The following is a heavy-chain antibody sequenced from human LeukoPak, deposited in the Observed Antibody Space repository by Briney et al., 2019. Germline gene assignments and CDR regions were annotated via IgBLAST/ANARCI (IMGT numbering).Heavy chain of an antibody. V-gene: IGHV3-23*01. CDR1: GFTFNTYA. CDR3: AKSSRIAVAVGLNHHTKNNYYYYYMDV. D-gene: IGHD6-19*01. J-gene: IGHJ6*03. Sequence: GGSLRLSCAASGFTFNTYAMSWVRQAPGKGLEWVSSNSGSGGSTYYADSVEGRITISRDNSKNTLYLQMNSLRAEDTAVYYCAKSSRIAVAVGLNHHTKNNYYYYYMDVWGKGTTVTVSS. CDR2: NSGSGGST.